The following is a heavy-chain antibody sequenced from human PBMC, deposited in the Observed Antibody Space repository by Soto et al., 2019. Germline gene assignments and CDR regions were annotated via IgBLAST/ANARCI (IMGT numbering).Heavy chain of an antibody. J-gene: IGHJ5*02. Sequence: ASVKVSCKXSGGTFTDLGLHWVRQAPGQGLEWMGGIIPIFGTPNYAQKFQGRVIITADEFTSTAHMELSSLRSEDTAVYYCARGWDHYDSSGLLTWFDPWGQGTLVTVSS. CDR2: IIPIFGTP. D-gene: IGHD3-22*01. CDR3: ARGWDHYDSSGLLTWFDP. V-gene: IGHV1-69*13. CDR1: GGTFTDLG.